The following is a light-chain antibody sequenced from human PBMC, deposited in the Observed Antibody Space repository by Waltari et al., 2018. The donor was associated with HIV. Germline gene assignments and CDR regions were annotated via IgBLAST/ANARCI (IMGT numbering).Light chain of an antibody. V-gene: IGLV3-19*01. J-gene: IGLJ1*01. CDR1: TLRSYY. CDR2: DST. Sequence: SSALTQDPSVSVALGETVRITCRGDTLRSYYAAWYQQKPGQAPILVIYDSTNRPEASPVRRGRSTSGGTASLTITGAQAEDEADYYCNSRDSSDTSYVFGPGTYVTVL. CDR3: NSRDSSDTSYV.